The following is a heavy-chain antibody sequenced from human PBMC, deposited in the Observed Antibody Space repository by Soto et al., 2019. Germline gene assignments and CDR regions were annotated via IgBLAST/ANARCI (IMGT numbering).Heavy chain of an antibody. CDR2: IIPIFGTA. V-gene: IGHV1-69*06. D-gene: IGHD6-19*01. J-gene: IGHJ3*02. CDR1: GGTFSSYA. Sequence: QVQLVQSGAEVKKPGSSVKDSCNASGGTFSSYAISWVRHAPGQGLEWMGGIIPIFGTANYAQKFQGRVTITADKSTSKAYMELSSLRVEDTAVYYCASGSSGGIAYAFDIWGQGTMVTVSS. CDR3: ASGSSGGIAYAFDI.